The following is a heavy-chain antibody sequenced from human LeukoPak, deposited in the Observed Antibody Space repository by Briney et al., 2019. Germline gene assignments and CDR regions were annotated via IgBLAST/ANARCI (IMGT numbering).Heavy chain of an antibody. CDR2: IYYSGST. CDR3: ARDHLEWIPYYYYGMGV. CDR1: GGSISSGGYS. J-gene: IGHJ6*02. Sequence: SETLSLTCAVSGGSISSGGYSWSWIRQPPGKGLEWIGYIYYSGSTYYNPSLKSRVTISVDTSKNQFSLKLSSVTAADTAVYYCARDHLEWIPYYYYGMGVWGQGTTVTVSS. V-gene: IGHV4-31*11. D-gene: IGHD3-3*01.